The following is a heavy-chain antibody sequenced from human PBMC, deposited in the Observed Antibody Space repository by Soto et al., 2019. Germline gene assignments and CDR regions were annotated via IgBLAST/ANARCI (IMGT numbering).Heavy chain of an antibody. CDR2: ISDDGSSK. V-gene: IGHV3-30-3*01. D-gene: IGHD4-17*01. CDR1: GFIFSSYA. Sequence: QVQLVESGGGVVQPGRSLRLSCAASGFIFSSYAMHWVRQAPGKGVEWVALISDDGSSKYYADSVKGRFTISRDNSKNTLYLQMNSLSAEDTAVYYCTRADLTVTLSVFDPWGQGTLVTVSS. CDR3: TRADLTVTLSVFDP. J-gene: IGHJ5*02.